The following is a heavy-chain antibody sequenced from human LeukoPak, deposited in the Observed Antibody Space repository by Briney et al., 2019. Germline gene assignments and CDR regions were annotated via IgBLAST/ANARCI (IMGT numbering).Heavy chain of an antibody. J-gene: IGHJ4*02. Sequence: ASVKVSCKASGYTFTSYGISWVRQAPGQGLEWMGWINPNSGGTNYAQKFQGRVTMTRDTSISTAYMELSRLRSDDTAVYYCAREPFLEWLSGFDYWGQGTLVTVSS. CDR3: AREPFLEWLSGFDY. CDR2: INPNSGGT. CDR1: GYTFTSYG. D-gene: IGHD3-3*01. V-gene: IGHV1-2*02.